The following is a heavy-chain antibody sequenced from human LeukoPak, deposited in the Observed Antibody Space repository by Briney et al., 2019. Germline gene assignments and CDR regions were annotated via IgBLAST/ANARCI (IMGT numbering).Heavy chain of an antibody. D-gene: IGHD2/OR15-2a*01. V-gene: IGHV3-30*01. CDR3: ARVGVYGAFDI. Sequence: PGGSLRLSCAASGFTFSSYAMPWVRQAPGKGLEWVAVISYDGSNKYYADSVKGRFTISRDNSKSTLYLQMNSLRAEDTAVYYCARVGVYGAFDIWGQGTMVTVSS. CDR2: ISYDGSNK. CDR1: GFTFSSYA. J-gene: IGHJ3*02.